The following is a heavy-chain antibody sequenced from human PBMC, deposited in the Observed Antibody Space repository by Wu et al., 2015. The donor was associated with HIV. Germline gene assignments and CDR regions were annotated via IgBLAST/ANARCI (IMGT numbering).Heavy chain of an antibody. V-gene: IGHV1-69*05. CDR3: ARDRLTYDSSGYYYGADY. CDR1: GGTFSSYA. J-gene: IGHJ4*02. CDR2: IIPIFGTA. Sequence: QVQLVQSGAEVKKPGSSVKVSCKASGGTFSSYAISWVRQAPGQGLEWMGGIIPIFGTANYAQKFQGRVTITTDESTSTAYMELSSLRSEDTAVYYCARDRLTYDSSGYYYGADYWSQGTLVTVSS. D-gene: IGHD3-22*01.